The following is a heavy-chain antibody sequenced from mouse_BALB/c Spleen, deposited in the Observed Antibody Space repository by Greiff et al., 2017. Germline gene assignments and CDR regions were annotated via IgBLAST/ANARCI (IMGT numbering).Heavy chain of an antibody. CDR2: ISYSGST. CDR3: ASGKIITSYYFDY. J-gene: IGHJ2*01. D-gene: IGHD1-2*01. V-gene: IGHV3-2*02. Sequence: EVQLVESGPGLVKPSQSLSLTCTVTGYSITSDYAWNWIRQFPGNKLEWMGYISYSGSTSYNPSLKSRISITRDTSKNQFFLQLNSVTTEDTATYYCASGKIITSYYFDYWGQGTTLTVSS. CDR1: GYSITSDYA.